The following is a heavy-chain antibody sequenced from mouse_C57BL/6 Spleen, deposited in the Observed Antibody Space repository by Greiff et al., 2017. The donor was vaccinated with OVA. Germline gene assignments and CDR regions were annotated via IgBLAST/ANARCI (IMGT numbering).Heavy chain of an antibody. J-gene: IGHJ4*01. D-gene: IGHD1-1*01. V-gene: IGHV1-9*01. CDR1: GYTFTGYW. CDR3: ARTPITTVVATKGYYAMDY. CDR2: ILPGSGST. Sequence: VQLQQSGAELMQPGASVKLSCKATGYTFTGYWIEWVKQRPGHGLEWIGEILPGSGSTNYNEKFKGKATFTADTSSNTAYMQLSSLTTEDSAIYYCARTPITTVVATKGYYAMDYWGQGTSVTVSS.